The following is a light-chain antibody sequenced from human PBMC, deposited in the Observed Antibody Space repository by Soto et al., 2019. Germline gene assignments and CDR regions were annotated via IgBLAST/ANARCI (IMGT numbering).Light chain of an antibody. Sequence: EMVLTQSPGTLSLSPGERATLSCSASQSVSNNYLAWYQQKPGQAPRLLIYGASNRATGIPDRFSGSGSGTDFTLTISRLEPEDFAVYYCQQYGSSPPSSTFGQGTRLEIK. CDR2: GAS. V-gene: IGKV3-20*01. CDR1: QSVSNNY. J-gene: IGKJ5*01. CDR3: QQYGSSPPSST.